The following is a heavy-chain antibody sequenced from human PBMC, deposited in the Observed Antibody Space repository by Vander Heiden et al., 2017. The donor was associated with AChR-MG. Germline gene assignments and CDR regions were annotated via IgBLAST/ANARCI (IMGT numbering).Heavy chain of an antibody. CDR3: AKDGPPPSSGWYYYYYMDV. V-gene: IGHV3-30*18. D-gene: IGHD6-19*01. J-gene: IGHJ6*03. Sequence: QVQLVESGGGVVQPGRSLRLSCAASGFPFSSYGMHWVRQAPGKGLEWVAVISYDGSNKYYADSVKGRFTISRDNSKNTLYLQMNSLRAEDTAVYYCAKDGPPPSSGWYYYYYMDVWGKGTTVTVSS. CDR2: ISYDGSNK. CDR1: GFPFSSYG.